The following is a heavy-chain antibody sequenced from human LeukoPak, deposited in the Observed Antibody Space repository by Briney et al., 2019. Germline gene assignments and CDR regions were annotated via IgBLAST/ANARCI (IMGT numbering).Heavy chain of an antibody. CDR3: AKVNDILTGYYEFDY. CDR1: GFTFSSYA. D-gene: IGHD3-9*01. Sequence: GGSLRLSCAASGFTFSSYAMSWVRQAPGKGLEWVSGISGSGGSTYYADSVKGRFTISRDNSKNTLYLQMNSLRAEDTAVYYCAKVNDILTGYYEFDYWGQGTLVTVSS. J-gene: IGHJ4*02. CDR2: ISGSGGST. V-gene: IGHV3-23*01.